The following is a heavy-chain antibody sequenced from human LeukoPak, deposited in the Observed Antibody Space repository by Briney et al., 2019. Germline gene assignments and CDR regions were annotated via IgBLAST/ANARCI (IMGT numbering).Heavy chain of an antibody. CDR1: GFTFSSYG. V-gene: IGHV3-33*01. J-gene: IGHJ4*02. CDR3: ARVYSGSYFLGD. D-gene: IGHD1-26*01. CDR2: IWYDGSNK. Sequence: PGGSLRLSCAASGFTFSSYGMHWVRQAPGKGLEWVAVIWYDGSNKYYADSVKGRFTISRDNSKNTLYLQMNSLRAEDTAVYYCARVYSGSYFLGDWGQGTLVTVSS.